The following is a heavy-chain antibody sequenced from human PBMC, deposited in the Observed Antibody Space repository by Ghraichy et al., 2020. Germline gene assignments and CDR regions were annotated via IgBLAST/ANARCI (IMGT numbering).Heavy chain of an antibody. J-gene: IGHJ3*02. D-gene: IGHD4-17*01. V-gene: IGHV3-30*02. Sequence: GGSLRLSCAASGFTFSSYGMHWVRQAPGKGLEWVAFIRYDGSNKYYADSVKGRFTISRDNSKNTLYLQMNSLRAEDTAVYYCAKGYGDYGLGKDAFDIWGQGTMVTVSS. CDR1: GFTFSSYG. CDR2: IRYDGSNK. CDR3: AKGYGDYGLGKDAFDI.